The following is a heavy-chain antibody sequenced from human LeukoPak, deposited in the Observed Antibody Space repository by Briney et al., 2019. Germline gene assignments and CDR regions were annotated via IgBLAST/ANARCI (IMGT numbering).Heavy chain of an antibody. Sequence: SQTLSLTCTVSGGSITSGGYYWSWIRQPPGKGLEWIGYIYHSGSTYYNPSLKSRVTISVDRSKNQFSLNLSSVTAADTAVYYCARLTMVRGVINDYWGQGTLVTVSS. CDR3: ARLTMVRGVINDY. J-gene: IGHJ4*02. D-gene: IGHD3-10*01. CDR2: IYHSGST. V-gene: IGHV4-30-2*01. CDR1: GGSITSGGYY.